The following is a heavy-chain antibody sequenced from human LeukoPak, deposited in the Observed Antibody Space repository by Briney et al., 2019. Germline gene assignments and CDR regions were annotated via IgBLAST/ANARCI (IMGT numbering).Heavy chain of an antibody. D-gene: IGHD4-17*01. J-gene: IGHJ4*02. V-gene: IGHV3-23*01. Sequence: GGSLRLSCAASGFTFSSYAMSWVRQAPGKGLEWVSAISGSGGSTYSADSVKGRFTISRDNYKNTLYLQMNSLRAEDTAVYYCAKRDYGDYEVPFDYWGQGTLVTVSS. CDR2: ISGSGGST. CDR1: GFTFSSYA. CDR3: AKRDYGDYEVPFDY.